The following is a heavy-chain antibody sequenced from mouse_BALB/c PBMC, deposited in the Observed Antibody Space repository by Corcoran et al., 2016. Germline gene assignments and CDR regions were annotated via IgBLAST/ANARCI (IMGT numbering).Heavy chain of an antibody. CDR2: IDPANGNT. CDR3: ARWDWYFDV. J-gene: IGHJ1*01. CDR1: GFNLKDTY. Sequence: EIQLQQSRAELVKPGASVKISCTASGFNLKDTYMHWVKQRPEQGLEWIGRIDPANGNTKYDPKFQGKATITADTSSNTAYLQLSSLTSEDTVVYYCARWDWYFDVWGAGTTVTVSS. V-gene: IGHV14-3*02.